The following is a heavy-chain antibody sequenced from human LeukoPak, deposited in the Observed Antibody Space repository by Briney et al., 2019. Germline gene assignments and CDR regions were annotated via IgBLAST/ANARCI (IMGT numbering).Heavy chain of an antibody. CDR3: ARGNPKNDYIRGSYRSWFDP. J-gene: IGHJ5*02. CDR1: GGSFSGYY. CDR2: INHSGST. D-gene: IGHD3-16*02. Sequence: SETLSLTCAVYGGSFSGYYWSWIRRPPGKGLEWIGEINHSGSTNYNPSLKSRVTISVDTSKNQFSLKLSSVTAADTAVYYCARGNPKNDYIRGSYRSWFDPWGQGTLVTVSS. V-gene: IGHV4-34*01.